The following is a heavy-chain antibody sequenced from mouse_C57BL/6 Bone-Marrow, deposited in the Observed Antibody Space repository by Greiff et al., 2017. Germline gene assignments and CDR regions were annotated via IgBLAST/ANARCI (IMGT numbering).Heavy chain of an antibody. CDR1: GYTFTDYY. Sequence: QVQLKESGAELVRPGASVKLSCKASGYTFTDYYINWVKQRPGQGLEWIARIYPGSGNTYYNEKFKGKATLTAEKSSSTAYMQLSSLTSEDSAVYFCAKGFAYWGQGTLVTVSA. J-gene: IGHJ3*01. V-gene: IGHV1-76*01. CDR2: IYPGSGNT. CDR3: AKGFAY.